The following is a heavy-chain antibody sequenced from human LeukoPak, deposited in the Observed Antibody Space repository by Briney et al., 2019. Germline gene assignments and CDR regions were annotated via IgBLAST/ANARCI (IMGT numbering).Heavy chain of an antibody. V-gene: IGHV1-18*01. CDR2: ISAYNGNT. CDR1: GYTFTTYG. D-gene: IGHD1-20*01. J-gene: IGHJ3*02. Sequence: ASVKVSCKASGYTFTTYGLSWVRQAPGQGLEWMGWISAYNGNTNYAQKLQGRVTMTTDTSTSTAYMELRSLRSDDTAVYYCARDRVYNSRAFDIWGQGTMVTVSS. CDR3: ARDRVYNSRAFDI.